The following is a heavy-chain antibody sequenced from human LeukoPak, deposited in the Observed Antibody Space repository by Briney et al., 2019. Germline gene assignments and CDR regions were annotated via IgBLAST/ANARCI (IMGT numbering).Heavy chain of an antibody. CDR3: ARHASPDIVIVPAATFDY. CDR1: DYSINSGHY. D-gene: IGHD2-2*01. J-gene: IGHJ4*02. V-gene: IGHV4-38-2*01. Sequence: SETLSLTCAVSDYSINSGHYWGWIRQPPGKGLEWIGSIYHSGRTYYNPSLRSRVTTSVDTSKNQFSLKLTSVTAAATAVYYCARHASPDIVIVPAATFDYWGQGTLVTVSS. CDR2: IYHSGRT.